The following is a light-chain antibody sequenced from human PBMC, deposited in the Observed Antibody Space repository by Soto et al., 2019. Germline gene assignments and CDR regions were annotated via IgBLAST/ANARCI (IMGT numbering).Light chain of an antibody. CDR1: QSVSSSY. J-gene: IGKJ5*01. Sequence: EIVLTHSPCTLSFSPWERSTLSFSASQSVSSSYLAWYQQKPGQTPRLIIYGASGRADGIPHRFSGSGFGTDFTLTISKVEPEDFAVYYCQQYGTPRSVTFGQGTRLEIK. V-gene: IGKV3-20*01. CDR2: GAS. CDR3: QQYGTPRSVT.